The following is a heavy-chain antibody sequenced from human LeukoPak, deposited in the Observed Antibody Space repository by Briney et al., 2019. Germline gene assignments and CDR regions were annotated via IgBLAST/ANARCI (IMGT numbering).Heavy chain of an antibody. V-gene: IGHV3-48*03. CDR1: GFTFSSYE. CDR3: TRDVGFRFDP. CDR2: ISSTTNIR. Sequence: GGSLRLSCAASGFTFSSYEMNWVRQAPGKGLEWVSYISSTTNIRYYADSVKGRFTISRDNAKNSLYLQMHSLRAEDTALYYCTRDVGFRFDPWGQGTPVTVSS. J-gene: IGHJ5*02. D-gene: IGHD2-15*01.